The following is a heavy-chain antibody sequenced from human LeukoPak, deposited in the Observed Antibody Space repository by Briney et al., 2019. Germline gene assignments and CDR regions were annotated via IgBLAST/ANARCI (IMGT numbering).Heavy chain of an antibody. CDR2: IHTSGST. Sequence: PSETLSLTCTVSGVSISSYYWSWIRQPAGKGLEWIGLIHTSGSTNYNPSLKSRVTMSVDTSKYQFSLKLSSVTAADTAVYYCARDSYYYDSSGRRRLDYWGQGTLVTVSS. D-gene: IGHD3-22*01. CDR3: ARDSYYYDSSGRRRLDY. CDR1: GVSISSYY. J-gene: IGHJ4*02. V-gene: IGHV4-4*07.